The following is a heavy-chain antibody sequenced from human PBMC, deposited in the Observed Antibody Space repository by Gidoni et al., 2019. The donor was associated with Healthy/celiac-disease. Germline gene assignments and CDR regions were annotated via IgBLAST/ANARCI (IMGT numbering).Heavy chain of an antibody. V-gene: IGHV4-61*02. D-gene: IGHD6-13*01. J-gene: IGHJ4*02. CDR3: ARHSSSWYIDY. Sequence: QVQLQESGPGLVKPSQTLSLTCTVSGGSISSGSYYWSWIRQPAGKGLEWIGRIYTSGSTNYNPSLKSRVTMSVDTSKNQFSLKLSSVTAADTAVYYCARHSSSWYIDYWGQGTLVTVSS. CDR2: IYTSGST. CDR1: GGSISSGSYY.